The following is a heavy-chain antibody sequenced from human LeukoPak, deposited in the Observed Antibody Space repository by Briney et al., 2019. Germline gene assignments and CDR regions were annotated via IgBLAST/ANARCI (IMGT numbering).Heavy chain of an antibody. V-gene: IGHV1-18*01. D-gene: IGHD3-22*01. CDR2: ISCYNGDT. Sequence: ASVKVSCKTSGYTFNTYGISWVRQAPGQGLEWMGWISCYNGDTMYAQNVQGRVTMTTDTSTRTAYIELRSLSSDDTAMYYCARDPSNSSGYHAHFDSWGQGTLVTVSS. J-gene: IGHJ4*02. CDR3: ARDPSNSSGYHAHFDS. CDR1: GYTFNTYG.